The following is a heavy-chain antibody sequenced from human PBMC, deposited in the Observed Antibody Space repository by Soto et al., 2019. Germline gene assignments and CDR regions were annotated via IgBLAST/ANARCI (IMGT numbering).Heavy chain of an antibody. J-gene: IGHJ3*02. CDR2: IIPIFGTA. Sequence: ASVKVSCKASGGTFSSYAISWVRQAPGQGLEWMGGIIPIFGTANYAQKFQGRVTITADESTSTAYMELSSLRSEDTAVYYCAVVVAPTSHGAFDIWGQGKMVTVSS. CDR1: GGTFSSYA. V-gene: IGHV1-69*13. D-gene: IGHD2-15*01. CDR3: AVVVAPTSHGAFDI.